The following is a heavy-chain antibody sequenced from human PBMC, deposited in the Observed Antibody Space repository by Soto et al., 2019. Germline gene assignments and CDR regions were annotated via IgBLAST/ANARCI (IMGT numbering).Heavy chain of an antibody. CDR1: GFTFTSSA. CDR3: AADPSYYDFWSGSSRMVGMGV. Sequence: SVKVSCKASGFTFTSSAVQWVRQARGQRLEWIGWIVVGSGNTNYAQKFQERVTITRDMSTSTAYMELSSLRSEDTAVYYCAADPSYYDFWSGSSRMVGMGVWGQGTTVTVSS. D-gene: IGHD3-3*01. V-gene: IGHV1-58*01. J-gene: IGHJ6*02. CDR2: IVVGSGNT.